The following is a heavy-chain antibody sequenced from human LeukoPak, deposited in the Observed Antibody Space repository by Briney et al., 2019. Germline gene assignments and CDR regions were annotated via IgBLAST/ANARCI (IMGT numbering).Heavy chain of an antibody. J-gene: IGHJ6*02. V-gene: IGHV1-2*02. Sequence: GASVKVSCKASGYTFTGYYMHWVRQAPGQGLEWMGWINPKSGATTYAQKFQVRVTLTRDTSINTAYMDLSGLTSDDTAVFYCAKGATEGYYYYYGLDVWGQGTTVTVSS. CDR2: INPKSGAT. CDR3: AKGATEGYYYYYGLDV. CDR1: GYTFTGYY.